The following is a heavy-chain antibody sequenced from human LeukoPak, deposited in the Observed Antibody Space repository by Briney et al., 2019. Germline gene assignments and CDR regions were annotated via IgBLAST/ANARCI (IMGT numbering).Heavy chain of an antibody. J-gene: IGHJ4*02. CDR3: ASVGGGSPY. CDR1: GYSISSGHF. Sequence: SETLSLTCTVSGYSISSGHFWSWIRQPPGKGLEWIGSIYDSGTTYYDPPLRSRVSISADTSKNHFSLELSSVTAADTAVYYCASVGGGSPYWGQGTLVTVSS. CDR2: IYDSGTT. V-gene: IGHV4-38-2*02. D-gene: IGHD3-16*01.